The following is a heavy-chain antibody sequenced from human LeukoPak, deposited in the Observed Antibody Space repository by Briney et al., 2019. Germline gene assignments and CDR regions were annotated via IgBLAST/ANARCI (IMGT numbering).Heavy chain of an antibody. CDR2: ISGSGGST. V-gene: IGHV3-23*01. J-gene: IGHJ3*02. CDR1: GFTFSSYW. D-gene: IGHD3-22*01. Sequence: PGGSLRLSCAASGFTFSSYWMNWVRQAPGKGLEWVSAISGSGGSTYYADSVKGRFTISRDNSKNTLYLQMNSLRAEDTAVYYCAKGRSGYYRRDAFDIWGQGTMVTVSS. CDR3: AKGRSGYYRRDAFDI.